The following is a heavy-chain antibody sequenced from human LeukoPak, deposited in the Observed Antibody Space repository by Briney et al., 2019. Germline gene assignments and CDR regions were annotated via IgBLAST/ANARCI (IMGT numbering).Heavy chain of an antibody. V-gene: IGHV3-20*04. CDR3: ARDPRYGVGYMDV. CDR1: GFSFDDYG. CDR2: INWNGGST. J-gene: IGHJ6*03. Sequence: PGGSLRLSCAASGFSFDDYGMSWVRQAPGKGLEWVSRINWNGGSTGYADSVKGRVTISRDNAKNSLYLQMYSPRAEDTALYYCARDPRYGVGYMDVWGKGTTVTVSS. D-gene: IGHD4-17*01.